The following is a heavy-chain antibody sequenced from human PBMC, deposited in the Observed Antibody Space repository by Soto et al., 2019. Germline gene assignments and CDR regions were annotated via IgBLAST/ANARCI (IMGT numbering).Heavy chain of an antibody. Sequence: QVQLQESGPRLVKPSGSLSLTCGVSGGTVASSHWWSWVRQSPGGGLEWIGNVYHTGDTNFNPSLQSRVTISVDKSNNQFSLRLHSLPAADTAVYFCAREIVTAGGNNYFDPWGPGTLVTVSS. CDR3: AREIVTAGGNNYFDP. V-gene: IGHV4-4*02. CDR1: GGTVASSHW. D-gene: IGHD2-21*02. J-gene: IGHJ5*02. CDR2: VYHTGDT.